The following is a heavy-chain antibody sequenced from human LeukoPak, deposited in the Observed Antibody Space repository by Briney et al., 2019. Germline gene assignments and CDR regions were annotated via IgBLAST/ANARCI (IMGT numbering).Heavy chain of an antibody. J-gene: IGHJ4*02. CDR2: ISSSSSAI. Sequence: PGGSLRLSCAASGFTFISYSMNWVRQAPGKGLEWVSYISSSSSAIYYADSVKGRFTISRDNAKNSLYLQMNSLRAEDTAVYYCARDHFGVVTIPVYFDYWGQGTLVTVSS. V-gene: IGHV3-48*01. CDR3: ARDHFGVVTIPVYFDY. D-gene: IGHD3-3*01. CDR1: GFTFISYS.